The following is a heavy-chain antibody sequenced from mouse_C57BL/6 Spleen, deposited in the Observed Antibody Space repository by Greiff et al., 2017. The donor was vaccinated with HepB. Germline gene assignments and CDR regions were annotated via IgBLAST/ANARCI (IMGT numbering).Heavy chain of an antibody. D-gene: IGHD1-1*01. J-gene: IGHJ4*01. Sequence: QVQLKESGPGLVAPSQSLSITCTVSGFSLTSYGVHWVRQPPGKGLEWLVVIWSDGSTTYNSALKSRLSISKDNSKSQVFLKMNSLQTDDTAMYYCARHRYYGSSDAMDYWGQGTSVTVSS. V-gene: IGHV2-6-1*01. CDR1: GFSLTSYG. CDR3: ARHRYYGSSDAMDY. CDR2: IWSDGST.